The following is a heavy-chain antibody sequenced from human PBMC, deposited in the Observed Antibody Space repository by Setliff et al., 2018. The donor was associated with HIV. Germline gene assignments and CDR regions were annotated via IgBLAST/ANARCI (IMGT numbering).Heavy chain of an antibody. CDR1: GDSISSYP. V-gene: IGHV4-4*09. CDR2: VYASGET. D-gene: IGHD2-2*01. CDR3: ARRVLQDSTITSSNWFDS. Sequence: SETLSLTCTVSGDSISSYPWNWIRQPPGRGLEWIGYVYASGETNYNPSLKSRVTMSTDTSRNQFFLNLNYATAADTAVYFCARRVLQDSTITSSNWFDSWGQGTLVTVSS. J-gene: IGHJ5*01.